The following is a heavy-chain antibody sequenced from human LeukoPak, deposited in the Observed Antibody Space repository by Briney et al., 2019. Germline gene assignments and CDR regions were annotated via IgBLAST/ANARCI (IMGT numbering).Heavy chain of an antibody. J-gene: IGHJ3*02. CDR2: MNPNSGNT. D-gene: IGHD3-10*02. V-gene: IGHV1-8*01. CDR1: AYTFTSYD. CDR3: ARGTVRFVRRDYDAFDI. Sequence: GASVKVTCKASAYTFTSYDINWVRQATGQGLEWMGLMNPNSGNTGYAQKVQGRVSMTRNTSISTAYMELSSLRSEDTAVYYCARGTVRFVRRDYDAFDIWGQGTMVTVSS.